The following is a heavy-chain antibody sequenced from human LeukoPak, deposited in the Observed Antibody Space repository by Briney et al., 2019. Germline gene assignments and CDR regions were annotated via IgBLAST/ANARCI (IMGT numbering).Heavy chain of an antibody. CDR2: IRSDESNK. CDR1: GFTFSSYG. V-gene: IGHV3-30*02. Sequence: GGSLRLSCAASGFTFSSYGMHWVRQAPGKGLEWVAFIRSDESNKYYADSVKGRFTISRDNSKNTLYLQMNSLRAEDTAVYYCAKDPAGSGSYSRYYYYYMDVWGKGTTVTISS. J-gene: IGHJ6*03. D-gene: IGHD3-10*01. CDR3: AKDPAGSGSYSRYYYYYMDV.